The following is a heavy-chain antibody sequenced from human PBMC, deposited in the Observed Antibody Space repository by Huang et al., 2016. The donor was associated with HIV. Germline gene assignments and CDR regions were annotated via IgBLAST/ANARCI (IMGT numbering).Heavy chain of an antibody. J-gene: IGHJ5*02. CDR1: GYTFTSYA. CDR2: INTNTGNP. Sequence: QVQLVQSGSELKKPGASVKVSCKASGYTFTSYAMNWVRQAPGQGLEWMGAINTNTGNPTYAQGFTGRFVVALDTSVSTAYLQISSLKAEDTAVYYCARVTIFGIVNSYNWFDPWGQGTLVTVSS. CDR3: ARVTIFGIVNSYNWFDP. D-gene: IGHD3-3*01. V-gene: IGHV7-4-1*02.